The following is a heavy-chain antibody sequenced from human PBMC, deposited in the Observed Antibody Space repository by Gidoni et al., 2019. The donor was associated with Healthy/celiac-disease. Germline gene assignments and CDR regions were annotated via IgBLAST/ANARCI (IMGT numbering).Heavy chain of an antibody. J-gene: IGHJ3*02. Sequence: EVQLVESGGGLVKPGGSLRLSCAASGFTFSSYSMHWVRQAPGKGLEWVSSISSSSSYIYYADSVKGRFTISRDNAKNSLYLQMNSLRAEDTAVYYCARVVSYYYDSSGYYSGDAFDIWGQGTMVTVSS. V-gene: IGHV3-21*01. CDR2: ISSSSSYI. CDR3: ARVVSYYYDSSGYYSGDAFDI. D-gene: IGHD3-22*01. CDR1: GFTFSSYS.